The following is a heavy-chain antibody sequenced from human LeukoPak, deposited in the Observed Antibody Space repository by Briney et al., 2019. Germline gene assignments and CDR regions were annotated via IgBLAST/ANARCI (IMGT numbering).Heavy chain of an antibody. V-gene: IGHV3-48*02. CDR1: GFTFSSYS. CDR3: AREWAFGGVIVDY. CDR2: ISSSSTTK. Sequence: GGSLRLSCAASGFTFSSYSMNWVRQAQGKGLEWVSYISSSSTTKYYADSVKGRFTISRDNAKNSLYLQMNRLRDEDTAVYYCAREWAFGGVIVDYWGQGTLVTVSS. D-gene: IGHD3-16*02. J-gene: IGHJ4*02.